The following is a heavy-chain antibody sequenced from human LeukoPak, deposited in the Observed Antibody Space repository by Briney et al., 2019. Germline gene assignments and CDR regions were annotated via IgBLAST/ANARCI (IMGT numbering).Heavy chain of an antibody. D-gene: IGHD1-14*01. V-gene: IGHV3-9*01. CDR3: ARDIRPYAYHHMDV. J-gene: IGHJ6*02. CDR1: GFTFDDCG. CDR2: ISWNSGEI. Sequence: RTGGSLRLSCAASGFTFDDCGMHWVRQAPGKGLEWVSGISWNSGEIGYADSVKGRFTISRDNAKNSLYLQMDSLRGEDTAFYYCARDIRPYAYHHMDVWGQGTTVTVSS.